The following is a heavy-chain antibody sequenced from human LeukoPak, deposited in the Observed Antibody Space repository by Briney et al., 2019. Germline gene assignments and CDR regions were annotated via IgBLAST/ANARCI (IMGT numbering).Heavy chain of an antibody. Sequence: EASVKVSCKASGYSFTAYYMHWVRQAPGQGLEWMGWINPNSGGTNYAQKFQGRVTMTRDTSITTAYMELSGLRSDDTAVYYCARDSGIYRDGFDIWGQGTMVTVSS. CDR3: ARDSGIYRDGFDI. J-gene: IGHJ3*02. D-gene: IGHD1-26*01. CDR1: GYSFTAYY. CDR2: INPNSGGT. V-gene: IGHV1-2*02.